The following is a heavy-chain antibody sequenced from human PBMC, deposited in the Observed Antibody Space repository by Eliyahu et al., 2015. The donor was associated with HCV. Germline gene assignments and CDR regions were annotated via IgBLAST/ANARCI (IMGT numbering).Heavy chain of an antibody. Sequence: QVQLVQSGAQVKNPGASVKVSCKASGYTFTNYAIHWVRQAPGQRLEWMGWLNNDNGGTEYSQKFQGRVTITRDTSASTAYMELSSLRSEDTAVYYCAKDGGRGWYSLHWGQGTLVTVSS. V-gene: IGHV1-3*04. J-gene: IGHJ1*01. CDR3: AKDGGRGWYSLH. CDR1: GYTFTNYA. D-gene: IGHD6-19*01. CDR2: LNNDNGGT.